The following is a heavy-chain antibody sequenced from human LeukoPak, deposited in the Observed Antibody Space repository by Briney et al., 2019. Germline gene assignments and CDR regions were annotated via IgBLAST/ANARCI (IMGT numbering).Heavy chain of an antibody. V-gene: IGHV1-46*01. CDR1: GYTFTNYY. J-gene: IGHJ6*02. Sequence: ASVKVSCKASGYTFTNYYIHWVRQAPGQGLEWMGMINPSGGSTNYAQKFQGRVTMTRDTSTSTVYMELSSLRSEDTAIYCCARGGTYYYYGMDVWGQGATVTVSS. CDR3: ARGGTYYYYGMDV. CDR2: INPSGGST. D-gene: IGHD1-26*01.